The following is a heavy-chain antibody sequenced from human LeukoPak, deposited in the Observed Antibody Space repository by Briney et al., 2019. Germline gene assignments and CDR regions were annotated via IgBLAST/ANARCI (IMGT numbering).Heavy chain of an antibody. CDR2: VYYTGNL. CDR1: GGSIGKYH. J-gene: IGHJ3*02. V-gene: IGHV4-59*01. D-gene: IGHD4-17*01. CDR3: ARDGGGAGLRAFDI. Sequence: PSETLSLTCSVSGGSIGKYHWTWIRQPPGKRLEWIGYVYYTGNLNYNPSLERRVSLSIDTSKNQFSLSLSSVTAADTAVYYCARDGGGAGLRAFDIWGQGTMVTVSS.